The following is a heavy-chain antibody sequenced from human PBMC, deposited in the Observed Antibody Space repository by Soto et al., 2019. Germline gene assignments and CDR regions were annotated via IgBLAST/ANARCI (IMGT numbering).Heavy chain of an antibody. Sequence: SETLSLTCTVSGGSLGSYYWRWIRQPPGKGLEWIGYVFYTGRANYNASLKSRVSISVDTSKNQFSLKLSSVTAADTAVYYCARGSSRALLFDNWFDPWGQGTLVTVS. V-gene: IGHV4-59*01. J-gene: IGHJ5*02. CDR2: VFYTGRA. CDR3: ARGSSRALLFDNWFDP. D-gene: IGHD2-21*01. CDR1: GGSLGSYY.